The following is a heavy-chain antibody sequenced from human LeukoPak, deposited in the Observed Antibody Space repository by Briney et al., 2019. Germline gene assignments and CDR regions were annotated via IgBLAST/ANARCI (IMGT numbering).Heavy chain of an antibody. CDR3: ARRRISLRMATTLDY. CDR2: INHSGST. J-gene: IGHJ4*02. V-gene: IGHV4-34*01. Sequence: SETLSLTCAVYGWSFSGYYWSWIRQPPGKGLEWIGEINHSGSTNYDPSLKSRFTISVDTSKNQFSLKLSTLTAADTAVYYCARRRISLRMATTLDYWGQGTLVTVSS. D-gene: IGHD5-24*01. CDR1: GWSFSGYY.